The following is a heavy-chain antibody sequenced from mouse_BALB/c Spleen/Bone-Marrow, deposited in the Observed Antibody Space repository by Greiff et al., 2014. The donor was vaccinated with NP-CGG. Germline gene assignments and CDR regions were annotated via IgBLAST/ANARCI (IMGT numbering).Heavy chain of an antibody. CDR1: GYSITSDYA. V-gene: IGHV3-2*02. CDR2: ISYSGST. Sequence: EVQLVESGPGLVKPSQSLSLTCTVTGYSITSDYAWNWIRQFPGNKLEWMGYISYSGSTGYNPSLKSRISITRDTSKNQFFLQLNSVTTEDTATYYCARENYVSSPWFAHWGQGTLVTVSA. J-gene: IGHJ3*01. CDR3: ARENYVSSPWFAH. D-gene: IGHD1-1*01.